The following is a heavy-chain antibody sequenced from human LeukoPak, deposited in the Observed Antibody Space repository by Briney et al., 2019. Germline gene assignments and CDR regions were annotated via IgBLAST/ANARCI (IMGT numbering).Heavy chain of an antibody. V-gene: IGHV4-61*02. CDR1: GGSISSGSYY. CDR3: ARDQSSTSSLAT. J-gene: IGHJ5*02. CDR2: IYTSGST. D-gene: IGHD6-13*01. Sequence: SETLSLTCTVSGGSISSGSYYWSWIRQPAGKGLEWIGRIYTSGSTNYNPSLKSRITIPVDTSKNQFSLKLSSVTAADTAVYYCARDQSSTSSLATWGQGTLVTVSS.